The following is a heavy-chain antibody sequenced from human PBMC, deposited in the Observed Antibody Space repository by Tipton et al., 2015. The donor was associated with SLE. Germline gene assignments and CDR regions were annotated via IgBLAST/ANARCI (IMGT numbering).Heavy chain of an antibody. CDR1: GGSLIRKY. CDR3: ARHPPRQSSGYAFDY. V-gene: IGHV4-59*08. Sequence: TLSLTCTVSGGSLIRKYWSWIRQPPGRGLEWIGYIYSSGSTNYNPSHSSRVTITLDASKNQFSLRLNSVTATDTAVYYCARHPPRQSSGYAFDYWGQGIRVTVSS. J-gene: IGHJ4*02. D-gene: IGHD5-12*01. CDR2: IYSSGST.